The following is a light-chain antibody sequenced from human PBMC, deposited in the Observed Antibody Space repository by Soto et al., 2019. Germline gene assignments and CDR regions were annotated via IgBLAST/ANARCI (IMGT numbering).Light chain of an antibody. Sequence: DIQMTQSPSSLSASVGDTVTITCRASQSISTYLSWYQQKAGKAPKLLIYAAHTLETGVPSRFSGSGSGTEFTLTISSLQPDDFATYYCQHYNSYSEAFGQGTKVDIK. J-gene: IGKJ1*01. CDR2: AAH. CDR3: QHYNSYSEA. CDR1: QSISTY. V-gene: IGKV1-5*01.